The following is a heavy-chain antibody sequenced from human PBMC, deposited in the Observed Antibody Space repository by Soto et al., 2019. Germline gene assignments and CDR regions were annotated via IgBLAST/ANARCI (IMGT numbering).Heavy chain of an antibody. Sequence: GGSLRLSCAASGFTFSSYAMSWVRQAPGKGLEWVSAISGSGGSTYYADSVKGRFTISRDNSKNTLYLQMNSLRAEDTAVYYCAKEGPYYYDSSGYYFDYWGQGTLVTVSS. D-gene: IGHD3-22*01. CDR2: ISGSGGST. V-gene: IGHV3-23*01. J-gene: IGHJ4*02. CDR3: AKEGPYYYDSSGYYFDY. CDR1: GFTFSSYA.